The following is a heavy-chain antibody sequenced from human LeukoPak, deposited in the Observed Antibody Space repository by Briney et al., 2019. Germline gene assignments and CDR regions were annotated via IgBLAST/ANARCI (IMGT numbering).Heavy chain of an antibody. CDR2: IYYSGST. Sequence: SETLSLTCTVSGGSISSHYWSWIRQPPGKGLEWIGYIYYSGSTNYNPSLKSRVTISVETSKNQFSLKLSSVTAADTAVYYCARGQGDFYDFWSGYYDYWGQGTLVTVSS. J-gene: IGHJ4*02. D-gene: IGHD3-3*01. CDR3: ARGQGDFYDFWSGYYDY. V-gene: IGHV4-59*11. CDR1: GGSISSHY.